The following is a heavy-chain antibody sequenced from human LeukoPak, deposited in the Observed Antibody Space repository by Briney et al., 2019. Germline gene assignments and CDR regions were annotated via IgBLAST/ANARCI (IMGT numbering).Heavy chain of an antibody. V-gene: IGHV3-48*01. CDR2: ISSSSSTI. J-gene: IGHJ6*03. Sequence: GGSLRLSCAASAFTFSSYSMNWVRQAPGKGLEWVSYISSSSSTIYYADSVKGRFTISRDNAKNSLYLQMNSLRAEDTAVYYCARLPVVPAAIIYYYYYYMYVWGKGTTVTVSS. CDR3: ARLPVVPAAIIYYYYYYMYV. D-gene: IGHD2-2*01. CDR1: AFTFSSYS.